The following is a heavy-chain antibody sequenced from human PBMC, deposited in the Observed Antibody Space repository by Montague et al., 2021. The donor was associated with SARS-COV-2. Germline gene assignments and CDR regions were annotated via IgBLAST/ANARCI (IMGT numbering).Heavy chain of an antibody. D-gene: IGHD6-13*01. CDR1: GGSFSGYY. V-gene: IGHV4-59*01. CDR2: IYYSGST. CDR3: ARERVDSSSWYNSYFDY. Sequence: SETLSLTCAVHGGSFSGYYWSWIRQPPGKGLEWIGYIYYSGSTNYNPSLKSRVTISVDTSKNQFSLKLSSVTVADTAVYYCARERVDSSSWYNSYFDYWGQGTLVTVSS. J-gene: IGHJ4*02.